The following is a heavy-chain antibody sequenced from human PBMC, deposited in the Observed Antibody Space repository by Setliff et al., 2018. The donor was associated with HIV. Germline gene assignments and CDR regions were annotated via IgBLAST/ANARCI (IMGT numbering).Heavy chain of an antibody. CDR2: ISYTGTT. J-gene: IGHJ2*01. CDR3: ARDQGHHFDSRGQVDFDL. Sequence: SETLSLTCAVSGGSFSNYYWSWIRQPPGKGLEWIGYISYTGTTKYNPSLKSRVTISVDTSKNQFSLKLSSVTAADTAVYYCARDQGHHFDSRGQVDFDLWGRGTLVTVSS. CDR1: GGSFSNYY. V-gene: IGHV4-4*08. D-gene: IGHD3-22*01.